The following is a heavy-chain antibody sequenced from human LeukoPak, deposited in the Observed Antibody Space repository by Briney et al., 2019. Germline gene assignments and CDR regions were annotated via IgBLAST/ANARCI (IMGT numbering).Heavy chain of an antibody. D-gene: IGHD3-10*01. CDR2: ISGSGGST. Sequence: GGSLRLSCAASGFTFSSYGMHWVRQAPGKGLEWVSAISGSGGSTYYADSVKGRFTISRDNSKNTLYLQMNSLRAEDTAVYYCAKDTAAYYYGSGTSVWGQGTLVTVSS. V-gene: IGHV3-23*01. CDR3: AKDTAAYYYGSGTSV. J-gene: IGHJ4*02. CDR1: GFTFSSYG.